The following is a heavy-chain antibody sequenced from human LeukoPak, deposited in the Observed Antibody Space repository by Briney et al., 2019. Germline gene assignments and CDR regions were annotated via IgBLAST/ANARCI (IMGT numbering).Heavy chain of an antibody. J-gene: IGHJ4*02. V-gene: IGHV3-53*01. CDR1: GFTVSSNY. D-gene: IGHD1-26*01. CDR3: ARDPSMYSVNYFDY. Sequence: GGSLRLSCAASGFTVSSNYMSWVRQAPGKGLEWVSVIYSGGSTYYADSVKGRFTISRDNAKNSLYLQMNSLRAEDTAVYYCARDPSMYSVNYFDYWGQGTLVTVSS. CDR2: IYSGGST.